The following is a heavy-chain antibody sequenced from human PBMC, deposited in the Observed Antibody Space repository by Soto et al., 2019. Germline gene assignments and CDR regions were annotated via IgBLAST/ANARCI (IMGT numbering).Heavy chain of an antibody. D-gene: IGHD3-16*02. J-gene: IGHJ4*02. CDR1: GYTFTSYA. CDR3: ARDYFGPQEYYDYVGGSYRCWIFDY. Sequence: ASVKVSCKASGYTFTSYAMHWGRQAPGQRLEWMGWINAGNGNTKYSQKFQGRVTITRDTSASTAYMELSSQRSEDTAVYYCARDYFGPQEYYDYVGGSYRCWIFDYWGQRTLVTVSS. V-gene: IGHV1-3*01. CDR2: INAGNGNT.